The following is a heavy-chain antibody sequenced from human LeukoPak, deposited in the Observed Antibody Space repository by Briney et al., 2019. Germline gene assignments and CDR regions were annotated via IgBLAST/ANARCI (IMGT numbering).Heavy chain of an antibody. CDR3: ARYCSSTSCARGAFDI. CDR2: INPNSGGT. V-gene: IGHV1-2*02. Sequence: EASVKVSCKASGYTFTGYYMHWVRQAPGQGLEWMGWINPNSGGTNYTQKFQGRVTMTRDTSISTAYMELSRLRSDDAAVYYCARYCSSTSCARGAFDIWGQGTMVTVSS. CDR1: GYTFTGYY. D-gene: IGHD2-2*01. J-gene: IGHJ3*02.